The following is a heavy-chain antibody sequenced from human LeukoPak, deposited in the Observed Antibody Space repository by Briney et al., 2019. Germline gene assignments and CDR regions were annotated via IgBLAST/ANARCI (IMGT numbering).Heavy chain of an antibody. V-gene: IGHV3-7*01. CDR2: IKQDGREK. J-gene: IGHJ6*03. CDR3: AKEGGVYSTPYYMDV. CDR1: GFTFSSYW. Sequence: GGSLRLSCAASGFTFSSYWMSWVRQAPGKGREGVAHIKQDGREKYYVASVKGRFTISRDNAKNSLYLQMNSLRAEDTAVYYCAKEGGVYSTPYYMDVWGKGTTVTVSS. D-gene: IGHD1-26*01.